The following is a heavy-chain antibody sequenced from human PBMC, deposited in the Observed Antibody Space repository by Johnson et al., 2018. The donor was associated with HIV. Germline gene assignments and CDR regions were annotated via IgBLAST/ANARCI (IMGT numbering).Heavy chain of an antibody. Sequence: QMLLVESGGGVVQPGGSLRLSCAASGFTFDDYGMSWVRQAPGKGLEWVAVISYDGSNKYYADSVKGRFTISRDNSKNTLYLQMNSLRAEDTAVYYCARDYREANAFDIWGQGTMVTVSS. CDR3: ARDYREANAFDI. D-gene: IGHD1-26*01. CDR1: GFTFDDYG. J-gene: IGHJ3*02. CDR2: ISYDGSNK. V-gene: IGHV3-30*03.